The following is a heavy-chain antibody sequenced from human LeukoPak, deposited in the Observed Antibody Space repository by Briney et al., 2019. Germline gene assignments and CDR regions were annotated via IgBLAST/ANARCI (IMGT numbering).Heavy chain of an antibody. V-gene: IGHV1-2*02. CDR2: INPNSGGT. CDR3: ARDHAYYDYVWGSYRYWFDP. D-gene: IGHD3-16*02. CDR1: GYPFTTYD. Sequence: ASVKVSCKTSGYPFTTYDFTWVRQAPGQGLEWMGWINPNSGGTNYAQKFQGRVTMTRDTSISTAYMELSRLRSDDTAVYYCARDHAYYDYVWGSYRYWFDPWGQGTLVTVSS. J-gene: IGHJ5*02.